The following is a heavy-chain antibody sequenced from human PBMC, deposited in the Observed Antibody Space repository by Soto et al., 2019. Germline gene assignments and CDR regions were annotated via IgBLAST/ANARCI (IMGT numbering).Heavy chain of an antibody. J-gene: IGHJ4*02. CDR1: GGSLSNYY. CDR2: IYYRGIT. Sequence: QVQLQESGPGLVKPLETLSLTCTVSGGSLSNYYWNWIRQPPGKGLEWIGFIYYRGITNYNPSLKSRVTISVDTSKNQFSLRLGSVTAADTAVYYCARREGGFGRFDYWGQGTLVTVSS. D-gene: IGHD3-10*01. CDR3: ARREGGFGRFDY. V-gene: IGHV4-59*08.